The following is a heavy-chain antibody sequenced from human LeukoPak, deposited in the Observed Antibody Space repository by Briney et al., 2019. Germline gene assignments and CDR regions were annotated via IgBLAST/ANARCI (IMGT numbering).Heavy chain of an antibody. CDR2: IIPILGIA. Sequence: ASVKVSCKASGGTFSSYAISWVRQAPGQGLEWMGRIIPILGIANYAQKFQGRVTITADKSTSTAYMELSSLRSEDTAVYYCARDQYYDSSGYSTYAFDIWGQGTMVTVSS. J-gene: IGHJ3*02. V-gene: IGHV1-69*04. D-gene: IGHD3-22*01. CDR3: ARDQYYDSSGYSTYAFDI. CDR1: GGTFSSYA.